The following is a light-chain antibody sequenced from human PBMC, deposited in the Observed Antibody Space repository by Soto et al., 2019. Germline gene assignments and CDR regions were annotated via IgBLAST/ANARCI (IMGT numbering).Light chain of an antibody. CDR2: DAS. CDR3: QQRSNWPSLT. V-gene: IGKV3-11*01. Sequence: EIGRTKYHATLSLSLGERATLSCRASQSVSTYLAWYQQRPGQAPRLLIYDASTRATGIPARFSGSGSETDFTLTISSLEPEDFAVYYCQQRSNWPSLTFGGVTKVDIK. CDR1: QSVSTY. J-gene: IGKJ4*01.